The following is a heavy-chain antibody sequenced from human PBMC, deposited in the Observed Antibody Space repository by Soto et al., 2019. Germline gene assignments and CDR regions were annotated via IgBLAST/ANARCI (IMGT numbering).Heavy chain of an antibody. CDR3: TRPFASQMPSFWYFDV. CDR1: GFSFGSYV. CDR2: ISASGRST. D-gene: IGHD2-2*01. Sequence: EEQVLESGGGLVQPGGSLRLSCAASGFSFGSYVMTWVRQAPGKGLEWVSGISASGRSTYYADSVKGRFTVSRDNSKNTLYLDMHNLRVADTAVYFCTRPFASQMPSFWYFDVWGRGTLVTVSP. V-gene: IGHV3-23*01. J-gene: IGHJ2*01.